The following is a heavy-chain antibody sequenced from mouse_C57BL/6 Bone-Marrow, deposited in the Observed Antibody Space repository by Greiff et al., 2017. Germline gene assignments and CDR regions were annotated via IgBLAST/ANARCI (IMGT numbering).Heavy chain of an antibody. V-gene: IGHV1-59*01. Sequence: QVQLQQPGAELVRPGTSVKLSCKASGYTFTSYWMHWVKQRPGQGLEWIGVIDPSDSYTNYNQKFKGKATLTVDTSSSTAYMQLSSLTSEDSAVYYCARDYYGSSYDYGGQGKTRPVTT. J-gene: IGHJ2*01. CDR1: GYTFTSYW. CDR2: IDPSDSYT. CDR3: ARDYYGSSYDY. D-gene: IGHD1-1*01.